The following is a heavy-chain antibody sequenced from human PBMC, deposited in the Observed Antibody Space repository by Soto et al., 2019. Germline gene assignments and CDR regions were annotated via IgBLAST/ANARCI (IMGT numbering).Heavy chain of an antibody. Sequence: EVQLVESGGGLVKPGGSLRLSCAASGFTFSSYSMNWVRQAPGKGLEWVSSISSSSSYIYYADSVKGRFTISRDNAKNSLYLQMNSLRAEVTAVYYCARDAVRITIFVVVNYWGQGTLVTVSS. D-gene: IGHD3-3*01. CDR1: GFTFSSYS. CDR2: ISSSSSYI. J-gene: IGHJ4*02. V-gene: IGHV3-21*01. CDR3: ARDAVRITIFVVVNY.